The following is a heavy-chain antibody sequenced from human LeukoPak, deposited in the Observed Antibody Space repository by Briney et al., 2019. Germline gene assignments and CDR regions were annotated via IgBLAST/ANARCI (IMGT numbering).Heavy chain of an antibody. J-gene: IGHJ4*02. D-gene: IGHD2-15*01. Sequence: ASVKVSCKASGYTFTSYDINWVRQAPGQGLEWMGWINPITGGTKYAQRFQGRVTMTRDTSISTVYMELSRLRSDDTAVYYCARPYCNSRSCHDYFDYWGQGTLVTVSS. V-gene: IGHV1-2*02. CDR2: INPITGGT. CDR1: GYTFTSYD. CDR3: ARPYCNSRSCHDYFDY.